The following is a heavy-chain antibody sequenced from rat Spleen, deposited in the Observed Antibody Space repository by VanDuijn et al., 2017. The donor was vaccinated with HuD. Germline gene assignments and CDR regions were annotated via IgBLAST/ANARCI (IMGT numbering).Heavy chain of an antibody. CDR2: IRNKANGYTT. CDR3: VRWRHTPYWYFDF. CDR1: GFTFTDFY. V-gene: IGHV7-7*01. J-gene: IGHJ1*01. Sequence: EVKLLESGGGLVQPGGSMRLSCAASGFTFTDFYMNWIRQPAGKAPEWLGFIRNKANGYTTEYNPSVKGRFTISRDNIQNMLYLQMNTLRAEDTATYYCVRWRHTPYWYFDFWGPGTMVTVSS. D-gene: IGHD1-11*01.